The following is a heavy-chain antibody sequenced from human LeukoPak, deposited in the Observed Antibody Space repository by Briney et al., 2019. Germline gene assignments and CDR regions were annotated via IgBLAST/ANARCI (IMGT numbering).Heavy chain of an antibody. D-gene: IGHD3-3*01. CDR3: ARGGRDTIFGVVYYFDY. V-gene: IGHV4-4*07. CDR1: GGSISSYY. Sequence: SETLSLTCTVSGGSISSYYWSWIRQPAGKGLEWIGRIYTSGSTNYNPSLKSRVTMSVGTSKNQFSLKLSSVTAADTAVYYCARGGRDTIFGVVYYFDYWGQGTLVTVSS. J-gene: IGHJ4*02. CDR2: IYTSGST.